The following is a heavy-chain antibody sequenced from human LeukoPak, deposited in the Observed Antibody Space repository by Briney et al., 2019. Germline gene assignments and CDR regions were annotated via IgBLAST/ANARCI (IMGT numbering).Heavy chain of an antibody. CDR2: IIPILGIA. Sequence: ASVKVSCKASGGTFSSYTTSWVRQAPGQGLEWMGKIIPILGIANYAQKFQGRVTITADKSTSTAYMELSSLRSEDTAVYYCARDPGDDSSGYYHYWGQGTLVSVSS. V-gene: IGHV1-69*04. D-gene: IGHD3-22*01. CDR1: GGTFSSYT. CDR3: ARDPGDDSSGYYHY. J-gene: IGHJ4*02.